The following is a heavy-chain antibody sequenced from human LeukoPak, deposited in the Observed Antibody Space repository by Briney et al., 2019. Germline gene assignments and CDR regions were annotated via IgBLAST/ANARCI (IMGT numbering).Heavy chain of an antibody. CDR2: IYHSGST. V-gene: IGHV4-38-2*02. Sequence: SETLSLTCTVSGYSISSGYYWGWIRQPPGKGLEWIGSIYHSGSTYYNPSLKSRVTISVDTSKNQFSLKLSSVTAADTAVYYCARDAIAVAGHDAFDIWGQGTMVTVSS. D-gene: IGHD6-19*01. CDR1: GYSISSGYY. J-gene: IGHJ3*02. CDR3: ARDAIAVAGHDAFDI.